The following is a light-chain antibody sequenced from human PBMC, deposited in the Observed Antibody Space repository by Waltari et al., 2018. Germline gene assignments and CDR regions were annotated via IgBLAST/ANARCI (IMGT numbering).Light chain of an antibody. Sequence: QSVLTQPPSVSEAPKQRVTISCSGSSSNIGNNAVNGYQQLPGKSPKLLIYYDDLLSSGVSDRFSGSKSGTSASLAISGLQSEDEADYYCAVWDDTVSGYVFGSGTKVTVL. CDR1: SSNIGNNA. V-gene: IGLV1-36*01. J-gene: IGLJ1*01. CDR2: YDD. CDR3: AVWDDTVSGYV.